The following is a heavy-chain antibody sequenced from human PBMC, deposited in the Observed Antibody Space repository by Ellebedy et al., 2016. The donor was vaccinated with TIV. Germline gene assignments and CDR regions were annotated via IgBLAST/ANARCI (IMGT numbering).Heavy chain of an antibody. CDR3: ARDARFIDQQHNWFDP. CDR1: GFIFSDYY. V-gene: IGHV3-11*01. Sequence: GESLKISCAASGFIFSDYYMNWIRQAPGKGLEWVSYISDSGSTIYYADSVKGRFTISRDNAKNSLYLQMNSLRAEDTAVYYCARDARFIDQQHNWFDPWGQGTLVTVSS. D-gene: IGHD6-13*01. J-gene: IGHJ5*02. CDR2: ISDSGSTI.